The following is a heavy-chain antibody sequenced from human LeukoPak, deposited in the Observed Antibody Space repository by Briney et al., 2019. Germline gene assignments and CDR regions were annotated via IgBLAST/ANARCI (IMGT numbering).Heavy chain of an antibody. V-gene: IGHV1-69*06. CDR1: GGTFSSYA. CDR2: IIPIFGTA. Sequence: SVKVSCKASGGTFSSYAISWVRQAPGQGLEWMGGIIPIFGTANYAQKFQGRVTITEDKSTSTAYMELSSLRSEDTAVYYCARDLIVDTAMVKPEDWFDPWGQGTLVTVS. J-gene: IGHJ5*02. CDR3: ARDLIVDTAMVKPEDWFDP. D-gene: IGHD5-18*01.